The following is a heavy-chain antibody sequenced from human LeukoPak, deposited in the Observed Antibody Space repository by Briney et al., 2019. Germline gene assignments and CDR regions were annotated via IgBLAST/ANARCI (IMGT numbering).Heavy chain of an antibody. CDR3: AKVTMIVAEDVAFNT. CDR1: GYTFTSYA. Sequence: ASVKVSCKASGYTFTSYAMHWVRQAPGQRLEWMGWINAGNGNTKYSQKFQGRVTITRDTSASTAYMELSSLRSEDTAMYYCAKVTMIVAEDVAFNTWGQGTMVTV. J-gene: IGHJ3*02. CDR2: INAGNGNT. D-gene: IGHD3-22*01. V-gene: IGHV1-3*01.